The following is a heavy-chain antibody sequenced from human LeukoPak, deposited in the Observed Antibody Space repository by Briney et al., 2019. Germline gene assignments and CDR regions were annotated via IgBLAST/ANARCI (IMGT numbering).Heavy chain of an antibody. V-gene: IGHV3-23*01. Sequence: GGSLRLSRAASGFTFSSYAMSWVRQAPGKGLECVSTITSSGGSTFSADSVKGRFTISRDNSKNTLYLQMSSLRAEDTAVYFCAKRGFSSYGDYDYWGQGTLVTVSS. CDR1: GFTFSSYA. J-gene: IGHJ4*02. D-gene: IGHD4-17*01. CDR3: AKRGFSSYGDYDY. CDR2: ITSSGGST.